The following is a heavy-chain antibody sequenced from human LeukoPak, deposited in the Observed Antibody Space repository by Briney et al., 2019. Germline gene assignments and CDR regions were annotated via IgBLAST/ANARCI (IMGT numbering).Heavy chain of an antibody. CDR2: ISYDGTDK. CDR3: AKGDFLQYSGSYPFDY. CDR1: KFTFTSYG. Sequence: GRSLRLSCAASKFTFTSYGMHWVRQAPGKGLEWAAVISYDGTDKYYADSVKGRFTISRDNSKNTLYLQMNSLRAEDTAVYYCAKGDFLQYSGSYPFDYWGQGTLVTVSS. J-gene: IGHJ4*02. V-gene: IGHV3-30*18. D-gene: IGHD1-26*01.